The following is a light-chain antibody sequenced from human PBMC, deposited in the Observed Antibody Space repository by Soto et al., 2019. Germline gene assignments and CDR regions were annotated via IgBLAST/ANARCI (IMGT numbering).Light chain of an antibody. J-gene: IGLJ3*02. V-gene: IGLV2-14*01. Sequence: QSALTQPAYVSGSPGQSITISCTGTSSDVGGYNYVSWYQQHPGKAPKLMIYEVSNRPSGVSNRFSGSKSGNTASLTISGLQAEDEADYYCSSYTSSSLWVFGGGTKVTVL. CDR3: SSYTSSSLWV. CDR1: SSDVGGYNY. CDR2: EVS.